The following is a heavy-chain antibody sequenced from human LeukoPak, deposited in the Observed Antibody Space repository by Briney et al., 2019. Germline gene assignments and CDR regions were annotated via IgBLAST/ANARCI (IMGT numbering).Heavy chain of an antibody. CDR1: DTFSNYW. Sequence: GGPLRLSCAASDTFSNYWMNWVRQAPGKGLEWVANIKQDGSAKYYVDSVKGRFTISRDNAKNSLYLQMNSLRAEDTAVYYCARERWLGSSRAFDIWGQGTMVTVSS. CDR2: IKQDGSAK. J-gene: IGHJ3*02. D-gene: IGHD4-23*01. V-gene: IGHV3-7*01. CDR3: ARERWLGSSRAFDI.